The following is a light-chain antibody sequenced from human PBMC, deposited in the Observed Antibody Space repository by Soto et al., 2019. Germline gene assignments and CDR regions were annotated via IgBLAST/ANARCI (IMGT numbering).Light chain of an antibody. CDR2: DAS. V-gene: IGKV1-5*01. CDR1: QSISSW. J-gene: IGKJ1*01. CDR3: QQYDSYSRT. Sequence: DIQMTQSPSTLSASIGDRVTITCRASQSISSWLAWYQQKPGKAPKLLIYDASSLQGGVPSRFSGSGSGTEFPLTISSLHPDDFATYYCQQYDSYSRTFGQGTEVEIK.